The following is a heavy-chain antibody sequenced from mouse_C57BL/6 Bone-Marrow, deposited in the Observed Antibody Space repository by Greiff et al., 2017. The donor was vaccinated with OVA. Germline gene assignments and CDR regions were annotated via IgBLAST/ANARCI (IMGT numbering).Heavy chain of an antibody. J-gene: IGHJ4*01. D-gene: IGHD1-1*01. CDR2: IHPNSGST. V-gene: IGHV1-64*01. CDR3: ASSIYYYGSLY. Sequence: QVQLQQPGAELVKPGASVKLSCKASGYTFTSYWMHWVKQRPGQGLEWIGMIHPNSGSTNYNEKFKSKATLTVAKSSSTAYMQLSSLTSEDSAVYYCASSIYYYGSLYWGQGTSVTVSS. CDR1: GYTFTSYW.